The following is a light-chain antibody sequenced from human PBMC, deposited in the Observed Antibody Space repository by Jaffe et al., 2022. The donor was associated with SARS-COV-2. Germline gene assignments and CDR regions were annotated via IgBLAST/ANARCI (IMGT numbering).Light chain of an antibody. CDR3: QQYDILPFT. CDR1: QDISNY. V-gene: IGKV1-33*01. Sequence: DIQMTQSPSSLSASVGDRVTITCQASQDISNYLSWFQQKPGKAPKFLIYDASILETGVPSRFSGSRSGTDFTFTISSLQPEDIATYYCQQYDILPFTFGPGTKVDIK. J-gene: IGKJ3*01. CDR2: DAS.